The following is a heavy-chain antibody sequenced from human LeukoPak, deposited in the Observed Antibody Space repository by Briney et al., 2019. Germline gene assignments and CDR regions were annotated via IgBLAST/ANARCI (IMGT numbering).Heavy chain of an antibody. J-gene: IGHJ4*02. CDR3: ARDMSWNSRTNDY. Sequence: GGSLRLSCAASGFTFSSYAMSWVRQAPGKGLEWVSAISGSGGSTYYADSVKGRFTISRDNSKNTLYLQMNSLRAEDTAVYYCARDMSWNSRTNDYWGQGTLVTVSS. CDR2: ISGSGGST. CDR1: GFTFSSYA. V-gene: IGHV3-23*01. D-gene: IGHD1-7*01.